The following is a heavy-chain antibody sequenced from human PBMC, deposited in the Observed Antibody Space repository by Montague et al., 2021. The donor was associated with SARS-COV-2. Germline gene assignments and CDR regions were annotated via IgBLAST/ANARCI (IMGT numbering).Heavy chain of an antibody. CDR2: IRSKANSYAT. J-gene: IGHJ4*02. V-gene: IGHV3-73*01. Sequence: SLRLSCAASEFTFSGSAMHWVRQASGKGLEWVGRIRSKANSYATAYAASVKGRFTISRDDSKNTAYLQMNSLKTEDTAVYYCSTYYDFVLVSQRNTWGRGTLVTVSS. CDR1: EFTFSGSA. D-gene: IGHD3-3*01. CDR3: STYYDFVLVSQRNT.